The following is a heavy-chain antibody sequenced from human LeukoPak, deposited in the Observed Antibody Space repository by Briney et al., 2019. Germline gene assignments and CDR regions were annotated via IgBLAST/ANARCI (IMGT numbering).Heavy chain of an antibody. V-gene: IGHV4-59*01. Sequence: SQTLSLTCTVSGGSISSYYWSWIRQPPGKGLEWIGYIYYSGSTNYNPSLKSRVTISVDTSKNQFSLKLSSVTAADTAVYYCARQDGRRRYFDYWGQGTLVTVSS. J-gene: IGHJ4*02. CDR1: GGSISSYY. D-gene: IGHD5-24*01. CDR2: IYYSGST. CDR3: ARQDGRRRYFDY.